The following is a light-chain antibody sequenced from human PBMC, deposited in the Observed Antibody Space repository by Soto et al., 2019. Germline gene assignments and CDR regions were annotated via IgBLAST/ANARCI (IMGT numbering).Light chain of an antibody. CDR3: QQYYTHSWT. V-gene: IGKV1-5*01. CDR1: QSISSW. J-gene: IGKJ1*01. Sequence: IQLPQSTSFLSASVGDRVTITCRASQSISSWLAWYQQKPGRAPELLIYDASTLESGVPSRFSGSGFGTEFTLTISSLQPDDFATYYCQQYYTHSWTFGQGTKVDNK. CDR2: DAS.